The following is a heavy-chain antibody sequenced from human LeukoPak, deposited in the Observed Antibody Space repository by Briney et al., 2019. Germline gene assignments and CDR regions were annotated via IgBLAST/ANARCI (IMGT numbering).Heavy chain of an antibody. D-gene: IGHD6-19*01. V-gene: IGHV1-58*01. CDR1: GFTFTSSA. CDR2: IVVGSGNT. CDR3: AAPGPEYSSGWYPYLDY. Sequence: SVKVSCKASGFTFTSSAVQWVRQARGQRLEWIGWIVVGSGNTNYAQKFQERVTITRDMSTSTAYMELSSLRSEDTAVYYCAAPGPEYSSGWYPYLDYWGQGTLVTVSS. J-gene: IGHJ4*02.